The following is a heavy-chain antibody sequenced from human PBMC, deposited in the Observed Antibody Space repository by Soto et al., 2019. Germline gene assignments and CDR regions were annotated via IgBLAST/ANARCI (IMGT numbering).Heavy chain of an antibody. D-gene: IGHD6-19*01. J-gene: IGHJ4*02. V-gene: IGHV3-23*01. CDR3: ARRSSGWYFDY. CDR1: GFTFRSYA. Sequence: EVQLLESGGGLVQPGGSLRLSCAASGFTFRSYAMSWFRQAPGKGLEWVSAISGSGGSTYYADSVKGRFTISRDNSKNTLYLQMNSLRAEDTAVYYCARRSSGWYFDYWCQGTLVTVSS. CDR2: ISGSGGST.